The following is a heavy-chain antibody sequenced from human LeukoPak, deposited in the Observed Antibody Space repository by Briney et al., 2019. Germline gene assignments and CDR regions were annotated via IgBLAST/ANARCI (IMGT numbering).Heavy chain of an antibody. CDR2: ISAYNGNT. D-gene: IGHD6-13*01. V-gene: IGHV1-18*01. CDR1: GYTFTSYG. CDR3: ARDQDSSSWFLYYGMDV. Sequence: ASVKVSCKASGYTFTSYGISWVRQAPGQGLEWMGWISAYNGNTNYAQKLQGRVTMTTDTSTSTAYMELRSLRSDGTAVYYCARDQDSSSWFLYYGMDVWGQGTTVTVSS. J-gene: IGHJ6*02.